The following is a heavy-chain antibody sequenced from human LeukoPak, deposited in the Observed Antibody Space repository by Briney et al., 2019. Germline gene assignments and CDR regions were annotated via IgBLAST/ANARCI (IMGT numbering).Heavy chain of an antibody. V-gene: IGHV4-59*01. Sequence: SETLSLTCTVSGGSISSYYWSWIRQPPGKGLEWIGYIYYSGSTNYNPSLKSRVTISVDTSKNQFSLKLSSVTAADTAVYYCARAAAGKSNSYYYYYYYMDVWGKGTTVTVSS. J-gene: IGHJ6*03. D-gene: IGHD6-13*01. CDR3: ARAAAGKSNSYYYYYYYMDV. CDR1: GGSISSYY. CDR2: IYYSGST.